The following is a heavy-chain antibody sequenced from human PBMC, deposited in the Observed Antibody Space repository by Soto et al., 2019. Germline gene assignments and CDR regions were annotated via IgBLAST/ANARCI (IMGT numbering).Heavy chain of an antibody. CDR2: INPSGGST. D-gene: IGHD2-8*01. J-gene: IGHJ3*02. Sequence: ASVQVSCKASGYTFTSYYMHWVRQAPGQGLEWMGIINPSGGSTSYAQKFQGRVTMTRDTSTSTVYMELSSLRSEDTAVYYCARGYCTNGVCYKRGAAFDIWGQGTMVTVSS. CDR1: GYTFTSYY. V-gene: IGHV1-46*03. CDR3: ARGYCTNGVCYKRGAAFDI.